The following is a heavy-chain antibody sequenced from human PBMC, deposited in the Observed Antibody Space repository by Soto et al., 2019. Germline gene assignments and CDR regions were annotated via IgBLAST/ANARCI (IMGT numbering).Heavy chain of an antibody. Sequence: VEGSCKASGYTFTSYDIKWVRQASGQGLEWTGWMNPNSGNTGYAPKFQGRVTMTRNTSLSTAYMELSSLRSEDTTVYYCARQAVYNWFDPLGQGTLLTVSS. V-gene: IGHV1-8*01. CDR2: MNPNSGNT. CDR3: ARQAVYNWFDP. CDR1: GYTFTSYD. J-gene: IGHJ5*02.